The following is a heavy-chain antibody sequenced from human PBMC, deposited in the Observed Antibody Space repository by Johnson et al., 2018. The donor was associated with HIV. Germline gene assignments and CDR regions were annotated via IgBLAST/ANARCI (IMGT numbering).Heavy chain of an antibody. J-gene: IGHJ3*01. CDR3: AKGRGYDYDALDF. CDR1: GFTFDDYG. D-gene: IGHD5-12*01. CDR2: ISGTGGTT. V-gene: IGHV3-23*04. Sequence: VQLVESGGGVVRPGGSLRLSCAASGFTFDDYGMSWVRQAPGKGLEWVSAISGTGGTTYYADSVRGRFSISRDKSKDTLYLQMSSLRAEDTAVYYFAKGRGYDYDALDFWGQGTMVTVSS.